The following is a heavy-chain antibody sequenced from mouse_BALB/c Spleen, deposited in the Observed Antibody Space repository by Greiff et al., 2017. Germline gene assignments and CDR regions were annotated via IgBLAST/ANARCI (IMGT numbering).Heavy chain of an antibody. Sequence: QVQLQQSGAELVRPGVSVKISCKGSGYTFTDYAMHWVKQSHAKSLEWIGVISTYYGDASYNQKFKGKATMTVDKSSSTAYMELARLTSEDSAIYYCARSRGSSPAWFAYWGQGTLVTVSA. CDR3: ARSRGSSPAWFAY. CDR2: ISTYYGDA. V-gene: IGHV1S137*01. D-gene: IGHD1-1*01. CDR1: GYTFTDYA. J-gene: IGHJ3*01.